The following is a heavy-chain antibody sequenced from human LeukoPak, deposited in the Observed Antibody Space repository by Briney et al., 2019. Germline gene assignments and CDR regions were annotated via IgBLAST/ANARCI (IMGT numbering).Heavy chain of an antibody. Sequence: PGGSLRLSCAASGFTFSSYWMSWVRQAPGKGLEWVASIKQDASEKYYVDSVKGRFTISRDNAKNSLYLQMSSLRAEDTAVYYCAKVEESSSSDYWGQGTLVAVSS. V-gene: IGHV3-7*01. CDR2: IKQDASEK. J-gene: IGHJ4*02. CDR1: GFTFSSYW. CDR3: AKVEESSSSDY. D-gene: IGHD6-13*01.